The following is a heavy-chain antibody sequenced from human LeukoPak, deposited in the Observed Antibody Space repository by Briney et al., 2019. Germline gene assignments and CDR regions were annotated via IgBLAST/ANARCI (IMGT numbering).Heavy chain of an antibody. V-gene: IGHV1-69*13. D-gene: IGHD6-19*01. CDR3: ARTVAGTYNYYYGMDV. Sequence: ASVTVSFTASGGTFSSYAISWVRQAPGQGLEWMGGIIPIFGTANYAQKFQGRVTITADESTSTAYMELSSLRSEDTAVYYCARTVAGTYNYYYGMDVWGQGTTVTVSS. CDR2: IIPIFGTA. CDR1: GGTFSSYA. J-gene: IGHJ6*02.